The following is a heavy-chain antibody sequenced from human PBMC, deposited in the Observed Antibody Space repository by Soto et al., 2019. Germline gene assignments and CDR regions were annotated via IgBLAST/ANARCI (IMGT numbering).Heavy chain of an antibody. CDR3: ARGISDIVIDYYYGMDV. CDR1: GGTFSSYA. Sequence: QVQLVQSGAEVKKPGSSVKVSCKASGGTFSSYAISWVRQAPGQGLEWMGGIIPIFGTANYAQKFQGRVTITADESTSKAYMELSSLRSEDTAVYYCARGISDIVIDYYYGMDVWGQGTTVTVSS. D-gene: IGHD2-15*01. J-gene: IGHJ6*02. CDR2: IIPIFGTA. V-gene: IGHV1-69*01.